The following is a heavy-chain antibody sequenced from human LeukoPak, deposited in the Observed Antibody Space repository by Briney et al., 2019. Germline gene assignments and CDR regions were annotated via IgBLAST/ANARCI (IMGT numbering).Heavy chain of an antibody. J-gene: IGHJ4*02. V-gene: IGHV4-59*01. CDR1: GGSISSYY. CDR2: IYYSGST. D-gene: IGHD3-22*01. Sequence: SETLSLTCTVSGGSISSYYWSWIRQPPGKGLEWIGYIYYSGSTNYNPPLKSRVTISVDTSKNQFSLKLSSVTAADTAVYYCARGTDSSGYSFDYWGQGTLVTVSS. CDR3: ARGTDSSGYSFDY.